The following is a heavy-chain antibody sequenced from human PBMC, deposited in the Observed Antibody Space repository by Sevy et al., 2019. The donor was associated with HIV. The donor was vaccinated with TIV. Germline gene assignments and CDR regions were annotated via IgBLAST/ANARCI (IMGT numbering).Heavy chain of an antibody. CDR2: FYYIGTT. J-gene: IGHJ5*02. D-gene: IGHD4-17*01. Sequence: SENLSLTCGVSSGSISSYSWAWIRQPPGKGLEWIGHFYYIGTTDYNPVLRSRVTISVDKSKNQVSLRLKSVTAADTALYYCARVWGRDNGDYRDWFDPWGQGTLVTVSS. CDR1: SGSISSYS. CDR3: ARVWGRDNGDYRDWFDP. V-gene: IGHV4-59*13.